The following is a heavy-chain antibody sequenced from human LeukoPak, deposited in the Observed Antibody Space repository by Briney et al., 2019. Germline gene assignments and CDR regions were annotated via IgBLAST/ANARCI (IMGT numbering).Heavy chain of an antibody. Sequence: SETLSLTCTVSVGSISSYYWSWIRQPPGKGLEWIGYIYYSGSTNYNPSLKSRVTISIDTSKNQFSLKLSSVTAADTAMYYCASYYGSGFDYWGQGTLVTVSS. V-gene: IGHV4-59*01. CDR3: ASYYGSGFDY. D-gene: IGHD3-10*01. J-gene: IGHJ4*02. CDR2: IYYSGST. CDR1: VGSISSYY.